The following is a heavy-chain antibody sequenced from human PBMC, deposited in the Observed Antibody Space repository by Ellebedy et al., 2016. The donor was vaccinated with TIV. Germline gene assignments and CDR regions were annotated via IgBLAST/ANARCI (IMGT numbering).Heavy chain of an antibody. CDR3: ASQRDDYDILTGYYYYGMDV. D-gene: IGHD3-9*01. CDR1: GYTFTSYY. J-gene: IGHJ6*02. Sequence: SVKVSXKASGYTFTSYYMHWVRQAPGQGLEWMGRIIPILGIANYAQKFQGRVTITADKSTSTAYMELSSLRSEDTAVYYCASQRDDYDILTGYYYYGMDVWGQGTTVTVSS. V-gene: IGHV1-69*02. CDR2: IIPILGIA.